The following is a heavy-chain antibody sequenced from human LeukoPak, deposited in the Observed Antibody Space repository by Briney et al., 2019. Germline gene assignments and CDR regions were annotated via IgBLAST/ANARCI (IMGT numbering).Heavy chain of an antibody. D-gene: IGHD2-2*01. CDR3: ARSPNPPIVVVPAALIYYYFDY. Sequence: GASVKVSCKASGGTFSSYAISWVRQAPGQGLEWMGGIIPIVGTANYAQKCQGRVTITADESTSTAYMELSSLRSEDTAVYYCARSPNPPIVVVPAALIYYYFDYWGQGTLVTVSP. CDR1: GGTFSSYA. CDR2: IIPIVGTA. V-gene: IGHV1-69*13. J-gene: IGHJ4*02.